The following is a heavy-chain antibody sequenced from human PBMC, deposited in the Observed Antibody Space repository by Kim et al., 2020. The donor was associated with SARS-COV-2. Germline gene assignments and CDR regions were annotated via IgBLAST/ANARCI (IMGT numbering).Heavy chain of an antibody. V-gene: IGHV1-46*01. D-gene: IGHD5-18*01. CDR2: INPSGGST. CDR1: GYTFTSYY. J-gene: IGHJ3*02. Sequence: ASVKVSCKASGYTFTSYYMHWVRQAPGQGLEWMGIINPSGGSTSYAQKFQGRVTMTRDTSTSTVYMELSSLRSEDTAVYYCARSGYSYNDAFDIWGQGTMVTVS. CDR3: ARSGYSYNDAFDI.